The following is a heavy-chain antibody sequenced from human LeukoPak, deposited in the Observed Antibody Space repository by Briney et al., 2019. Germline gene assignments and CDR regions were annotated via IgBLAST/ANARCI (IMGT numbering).Heavy chain of an antibody. Sequence: GGSLRLSCAASGFTFSSYSMNWVRQAPGKGLEWVAVISYDGSNKYYADSVKGRFTISRDNSKNTLYLQMNSLRAEDTAVYYCARVYGREMAIFFDYWGQGTLVTVSS. D-gene: IGHD5-24*01. J-gene: IGHJ4*02. CDR3: ARVYGREMAIFFDY. CDR2: ISYDGSNK. V-gene: IGHV3-30*03. CDR1: GFTFSSYS.